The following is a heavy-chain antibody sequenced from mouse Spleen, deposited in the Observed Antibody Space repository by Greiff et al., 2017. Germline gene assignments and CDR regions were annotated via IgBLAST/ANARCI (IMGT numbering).Heavy chain of an antibody. D-gene: IGHD2-13*01. CDR3: TREAYCDPALFAY. CDR2: IDPETGGT. J-gene: IGHJ3*01. V-gene: IGHV1-15*01. Sequence: QVQLQQSGAELVRPGASVTLSCKASGYTFTDYEMHWVKQTPVHGLEWIGAIDPETGGTAYNQKFKGKAILTADKSSSTAYMELRSLTSEDSAVYYCTREAYCDPALFAYRGQGTLVTVSA. CDR1: GYTFTDYE.